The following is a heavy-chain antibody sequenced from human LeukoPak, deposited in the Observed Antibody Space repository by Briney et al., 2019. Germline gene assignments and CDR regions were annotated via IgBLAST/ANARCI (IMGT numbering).Heavy chain of an antibody. V-gene: IGHV3-48*01. CDR1: GFTFSGYS. J-gene: IGHJ4*02. Sequence: PGGSLRLSCAASGFTFSGYSMNWVRQAPGKGLEWVSYITSSSSAIYYADSVKGRFTISRDNARNSLYLQMNSLRAADTAVYYCARDGDSSGYYDLGYWGQGTLVTVSS. CDR2: ITSSSSAI. CDR3: ARDGDSSGYYDLGY. D-gene: IGHD3-22*01.